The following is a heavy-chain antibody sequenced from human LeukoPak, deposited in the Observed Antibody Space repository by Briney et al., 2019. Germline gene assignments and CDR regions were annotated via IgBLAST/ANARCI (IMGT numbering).Heavy chain of an antibody. CDR2: ISSSSDYI. CDR1: GFTFSDYS. Sequence: PGGSLRLSCPASGFTFSDYSMSWVRQALGKGLEWVSSISSSSDYIYYADSVKGRFTISRDNAGNSLYLQMNSLRAEDTAVYYCARSRSVSNYKGMDVWGQGTTVTVSS. J-gene: IGHJ6*02. V-gene: IGHV3-21*01. CDR3: ARSRSVSNYKGMDV. D-gene: IGHD5/OR15-5a*01.